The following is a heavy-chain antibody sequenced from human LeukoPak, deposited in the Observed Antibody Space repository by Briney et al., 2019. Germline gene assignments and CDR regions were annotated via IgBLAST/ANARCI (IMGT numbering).Heavy chain of an antibody. CDR1: GYTFTSYG. Sequence: VASMKVSCKASGYTFTSYGISWVRQAPGQGLEWMGWISAYNGNTNYAQKLQGRVTMTTDTSTSTAYMELRSLRSEDTAVYYCARAGYDYVWGSIPYYFDYWGQGTLVTVSS. CDR2: ISAYNGNT. J-gene: IGHJ4*02. V-gene: IGHV1-18*01. D-gene: IGHD3-16*01. CDR3: ARAGYDYVWGSIPYYFDY.